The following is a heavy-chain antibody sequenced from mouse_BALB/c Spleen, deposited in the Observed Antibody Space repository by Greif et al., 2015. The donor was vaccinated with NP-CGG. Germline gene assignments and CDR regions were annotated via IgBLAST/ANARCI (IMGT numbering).Heavy chain of an antibody. V-gene: IGHV1-9*01. CDR1: GYTFSSYW. D-gene: IGHD2-10*02. CDR3: AGGGYGNLYAMDY. Sequence: VQLQESGAELMKPGASVKISCKATGYTFSSYWIEWVKQRPGHGLEWIGEILPGSGSTNYNEKFKGKATFTADTSSNTAYMQLSSLASEDSAVYYCAGGGYGNLYAMDYWGQGTSVTVSS. CDR2: ILPGSGST. J-gene: IGHJ4*01.